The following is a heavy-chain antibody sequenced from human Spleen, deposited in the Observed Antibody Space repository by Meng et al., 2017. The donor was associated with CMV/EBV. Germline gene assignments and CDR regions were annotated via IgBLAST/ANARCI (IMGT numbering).Heavy chain of an antibody. D-gene: IGHD3/OR15-3a*01. CDR1: GYTFTGYY. V-gene: IGHV1-2*02. J-gene: IGHJ3*02. Sequence: ASVKVSCKASGYTFTGYYMHWVRQAPGQGLEWMGWINPNSGGTNYAQKFQGRVTMTRDTSISTAYMELRLRFDDTAVYYCARELRLLDWSGDAFDIWGQGTTVTVSS. CDR3: ARELRLLDWSGDAFDI. CDR2: INPNSGGT.